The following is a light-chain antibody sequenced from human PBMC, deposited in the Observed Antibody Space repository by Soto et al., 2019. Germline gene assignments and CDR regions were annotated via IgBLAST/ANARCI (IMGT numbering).Light chain of an antibody. CDR2: GAS. J-gene: IGKJ2*01. CDR1: QSVSSSY. V-gene: IGKV3-20*01. CDR3: QQSGSSPYP. Sequence: EIVLTQSPGTLSLSPGERATLSCRASQSVSSSYLAWYQQRPGQAPRLLIYGASSRATGIPANFSGSGSQADFTLTISRLEPEDFSVYYCQQSGSSPYPFGQGTKLEIK.